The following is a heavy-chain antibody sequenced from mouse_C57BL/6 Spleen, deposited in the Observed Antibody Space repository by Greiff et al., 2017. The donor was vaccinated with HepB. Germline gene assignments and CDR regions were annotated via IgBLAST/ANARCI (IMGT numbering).Heavy chain of an antibody. CDR1: GFTFSDYG. Sequence: EVMLVESGGGLVKPGGSLKLSCAASGFTFSDYGMHWVRQAPEKGLEWVAYISSGSSTIYYADTVKGRFTISRDNAKNTLFLQMTSLRSEDTAMYYCAIYYDYGAMDYWGQGTSVTVSS. V-gene: IGHV5-17*01. J-gene: IGHJ4*01. CDR2: ISSGSSTI. CDR3: AIYYDYGAMDY. D-gene: IGHD2-4*01.